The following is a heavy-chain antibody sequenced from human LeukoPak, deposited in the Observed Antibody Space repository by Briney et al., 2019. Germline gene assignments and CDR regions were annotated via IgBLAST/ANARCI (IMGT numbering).Heavy chain of an antibody. CDR1: GGSISSYY. CDR2: IYYSGST. D-gene: IGHD6-25*01. J-gene: IGHJ2*01. Sequence: PSETLSLTCTVSGGSISSYYWSWIRQPPGKGLEWIGYIYYSGSTNYNPSLKSRVTISVDTSKNQLSLKLSSVTAADTAVYYCARQGGGFWYFDLWGRGTLVTVSS. CDR3: ARQGGGFWYFDL. V-gene: IGHV4-59*08.